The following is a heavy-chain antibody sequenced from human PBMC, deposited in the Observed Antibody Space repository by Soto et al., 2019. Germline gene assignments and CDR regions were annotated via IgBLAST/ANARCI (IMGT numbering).Heavy chain of an antibody. J-gene: IGHJ4*02. D-gene: IGHD2-2*01. CDR2: IDYNGVT. V-gene: IGHV4-39*01. CDR3: GRVMIGTSRHTDSDY. CDR1: GASISSRDYY. Sequence: SETLSLTCSVSGASISSRDYYWGWIRQTPGKGLEWIGNIDYNGVTYYNPSLKSRVTVSNDTSKTQFSLTVPSVTAADTAIYYCGRVMIGTSRHTDSDYWGQGTQVTVSS.